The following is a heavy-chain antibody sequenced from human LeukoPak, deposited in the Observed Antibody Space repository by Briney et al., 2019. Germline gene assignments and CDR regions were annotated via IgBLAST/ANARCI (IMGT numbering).Heavy chain of an antibody. V-gene: IGHV4-4*07. CDR3: ARGVDGPQRFDY. CDR2: IYTSGST. D-gene: IGHD5-24*01. J-gene: IGHJ4*02. CDR1: GGSISSYY. Sequence: KPSETLSLTCTVSGGSISSYYWSWIRQPAGKGREGIGRIYTSGSTNYNPSLKSRVTISVDKSKNQFSLKLSSVTAADTAVYYCARGVDGPQRFDYWGQGTKVTVSS.